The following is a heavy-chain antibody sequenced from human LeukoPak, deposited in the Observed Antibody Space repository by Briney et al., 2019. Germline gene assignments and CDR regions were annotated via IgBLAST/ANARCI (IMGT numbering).Heavy chain of an antibody. D-gene: IGHD4-23*01. J-gene: IGHJ4*02. V-gene: IGHV4-59*06. CDR1: GGSISSYY. CDR2: IYYSGST. Sequence: PSETLSLTCTVSGGSISSYYWSWIRQHPGKGLEWIGYIYYSGSTYYNPSLKSRVTISVDTSKNQFSLKLSSVTAADTAVYYCARGDASGYDFFTTVVTPIFDYWGQGTLVTVSS. CDR3: ARGDASGYDFFTTVVTPIFDY.